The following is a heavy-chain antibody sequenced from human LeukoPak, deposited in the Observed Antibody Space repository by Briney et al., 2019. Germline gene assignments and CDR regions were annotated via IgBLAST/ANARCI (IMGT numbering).Heavy chain of an antibody. CDR1: GFSVSTYE. D-gene: IGHD3-10*01. J-gene: IGHJ4*02. Sequence: GGSLRLSCAAPGFSVSTYEMNWDRQAPGKGLECVSYISSSGTTISYADSVEGRFTISRDNAKNSLYLEMNSLRVEDTAVYYCARGRPEFFGSGTYLNDWGQGTLVTVSS. CDR3: ARGRPEFFGSGTYLND. V-gene: IGHV3-48*03. CDR2: ISSSGTTI.